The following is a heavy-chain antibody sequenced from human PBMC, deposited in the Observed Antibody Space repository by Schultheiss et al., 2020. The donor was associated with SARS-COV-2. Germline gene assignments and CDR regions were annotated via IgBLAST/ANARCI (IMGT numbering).Heavy chain of an antibody. Sequence: SETLSLTCTVSGGSTSSSSYYWSWIRQPPGKGLEWIGYIYHSGSTYYNPSLKSRVTISVDTSKNQFSLKLSSVTAADTAVYYCARDLVVPAAIGPTWFYPPHDAFDIWGQGTMVTVSS. CDR1: GGSTSSSSYY. V-gene: IGHV4-39*07. J-gene: IGHJ3*02. D-gene: IGHD2-2*02. CDR3: ARDLVVPAAIGPTWFYPPHDAFDI. CDR2: IYHSGST.